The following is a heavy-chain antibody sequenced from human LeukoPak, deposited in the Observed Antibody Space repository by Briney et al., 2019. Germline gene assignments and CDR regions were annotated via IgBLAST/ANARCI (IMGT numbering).Heavy chain of an antibody. V-gene: IGHV3-23*01. D-gene: IGHD5-18*01. J-gene: IGHJ6*02. Sequence: GGSLRLSCAASGFTFTSYAMSWVRQAPGRGLEWVSSISRSGVSTYHADSVKGRFTISRDNSKNTLYLQMSSLRAEDTAVYYCARHRGYSPDAMDVWGQGTTATPSS. CDR2: ISRSGVST. CDR1: GFTFTSYA. CDR3: ARHRGYSPDAMDV.